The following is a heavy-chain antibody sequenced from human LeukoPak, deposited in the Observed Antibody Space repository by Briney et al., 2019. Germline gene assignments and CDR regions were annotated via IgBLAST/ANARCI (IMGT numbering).Heavy chain of an antibody. CDR2: ISGSGGST. Sequence: PGGSLRLSCAASGFTFSSYAMSWVRQAPGKGLEWVSAISGSGGSTYYADSVKGRFTISRDNSKNTLYLQMNSLRAEDTAVYYCAKDGYDILTGYTIHAYFDYWGQGTLVTVSS. CDR1: GFTFSSYA. D-gene: IGHD3-9*01. V-gene: IGHV3-23*01. J-gene: IGHJ4*02. CDR3: AKDGYDILTGYTIHAYFDY.